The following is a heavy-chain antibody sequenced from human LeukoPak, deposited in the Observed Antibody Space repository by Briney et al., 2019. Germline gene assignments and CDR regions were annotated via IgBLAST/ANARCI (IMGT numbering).Heavy chain of an antibody. CDR3: ARDQGLLPDYYYGMDV. J-gene: IGHJ6*02. Sequence: PGGSLRLSCAASGFTFSTSAMSWVRQAPGKGLEWVSGISESGGSTYYADSVKGRFTISRDNSKNTLYLQMNSLRAEDTAVYYCARDQGLLPDYYYGMDVWGQGTTVTVSS. V-gene: IGHV3-23*01. D-gene: IGHD1-26*01. CDR2: ISESGGST. CDR1: GFTFSTSA.